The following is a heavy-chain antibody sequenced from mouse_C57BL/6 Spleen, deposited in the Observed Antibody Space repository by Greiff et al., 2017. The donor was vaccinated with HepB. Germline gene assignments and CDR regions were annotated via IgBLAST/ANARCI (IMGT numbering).Heavy chain of an antibody. CDR3: ARDKVAYDYDRAFDY. CDR2: ISDGGSYT. J-gene: IGHJ2*01. Sequence: EVKLMESGGGLVKPGGSLKLSCAASGFTFSSYAMSWVRQTPEKRLEWVATISDGGSYTYYPDNVKGRFTISRDNAKNNLYLQMSHLKSEDTAMYYCARDKVAYDYDRAFDYWGQGTTLTVSS. CDR1: GFTFSSYA. V-gene: IGHV5-4*01. D-gene: IGHD2-4*01.